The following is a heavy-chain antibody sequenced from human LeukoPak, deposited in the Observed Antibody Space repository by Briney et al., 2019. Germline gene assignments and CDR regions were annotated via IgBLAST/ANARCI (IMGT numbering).Heavy chain of an antibody. D-gene: IGHD4-17*01. CDR2: IYPGDSDT. CDR3: AKSVYGDYDYFDY. J-gene: IGHJ4*02. CDR1: GYSFTSYW. Sequence: GESLKISCKGSGYSFTSYWIGWVRQMPGKGLEWIGIIYPGDSDTRYSPSFQGQVTISADKSISTAYLQWSSLKASDTAMYYCAKSVYGDYDYFDYWGQGTLVTVSS. V-gene: IGHV5-51*01.